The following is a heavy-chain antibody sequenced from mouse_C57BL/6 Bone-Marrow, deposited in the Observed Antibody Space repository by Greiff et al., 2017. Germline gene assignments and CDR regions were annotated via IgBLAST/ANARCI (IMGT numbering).Heavy chain of an antibody. CDR1: GYTFTSYW. CDR2: IHPNSGST. V-gene: IGHV1-64*01. CDR3: ARCHGSSSFYAMDY. Sequence: QVQLQQPGAEMVKPGASVKLSCKASGYTFTSYWMHWVKQRPGQGLEWIGMIHPNSGSTNYNEKFKSKATLTVDKSSSTAYMQLSSLTSEDSAVYYCARCHGSSSFYAMDYWGQGTSVTVSS. D-gene: IGHD1-1*01. J-gene: IGHJ4*01.